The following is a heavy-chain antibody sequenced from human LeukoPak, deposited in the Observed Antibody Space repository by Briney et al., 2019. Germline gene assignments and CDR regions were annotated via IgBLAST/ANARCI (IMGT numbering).Heavy chain of an antibody. CDR3: ARVDYYDSSGIRGNYFDY. D-gene: IGHD3-22*01. Sequence: SGGSLRLSCAASGFTFSSYWMSWVRQAPGKGLEWVANIKQDGSEEYYVDSVKGRFTISRDNAKNSLYLQMNSLRAEDTAVYYCARVDYYDSSGIRGNYFDYWGQGTLVTVSS. CDR1: GFTFSSYW. CDR2: IKQDGSEE. V-gene: IGHV3-7*04. J-gene: IGHJ4*02.